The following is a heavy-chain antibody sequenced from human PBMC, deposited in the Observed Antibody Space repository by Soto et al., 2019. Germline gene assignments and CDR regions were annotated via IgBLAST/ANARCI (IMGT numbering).Heavy chain of an antibody. D-gene: IGHD6-19*01. J-gene: IGHJ4*02. CDR2: ISSRGTSA. CDR3: ARDRGAVTGQYFDY. CDR1: GFTFSAVY. V-gene: IGHV3-11*05. Sequence: QVQLEESGGGLVKPGGSLRLSCAASGFTFSAVYMSWIRPAPNKGLEYIAYISSRGTSANYADSVKGRFTISRDNAKNSLYLQMNSLRAEDTAVYYCARDRGAVTGQYFDYWGQGALVTVSS.